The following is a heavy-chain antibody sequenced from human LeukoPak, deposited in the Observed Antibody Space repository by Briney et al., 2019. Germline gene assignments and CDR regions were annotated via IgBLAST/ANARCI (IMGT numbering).Heavy chain of an antibody. CDR1: GFTFSSYA. Sequence: RSGGSLRLSCAASGFTFSSYAMSWVRQAPGRGLEWVSSISGDSIHIYYADSVRGRFTISRDNAKSSLFLQMNSLRAEDTAVYYCARCSSTGCASSPLAGYLYWGQGTLVTVSS. J-gene: IGHJ4*02. V-gene: IGHV3-21*01. D-gene: IGHD2-2*01. CDR3: ARCSSTGCASSPLAGYLY. CDR2: ISGDSIHI.